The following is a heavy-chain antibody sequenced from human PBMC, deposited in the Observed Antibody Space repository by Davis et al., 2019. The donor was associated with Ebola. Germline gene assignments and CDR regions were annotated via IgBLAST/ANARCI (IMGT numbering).Heavy chain of an antibody. V-gene: IGHV3-48*03. J-gene: IGHJ4*02. CDR1: GFTFSSYE. Sequence: GGSLRLSCAASGFTFSSYEMNWVRQAPGKGLEWVSYISSSGSTIYYADSVKGRFTISRDNSKNTLYLQMNSLRAEDTAVYYCARDDDYIWGSYRSGGFDYWGQGTLVTVSS. CDR3: ARDDDYIWGSYRSGGFDY. D-gene: IGHD3-16*02. CDR2: ISSSGSTI.